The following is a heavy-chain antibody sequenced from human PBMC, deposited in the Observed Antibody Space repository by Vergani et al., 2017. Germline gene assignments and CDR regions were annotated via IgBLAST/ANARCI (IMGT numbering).Heavy chain of an antibody. V-gene: IGHV1-3*01. Sequence: QVQLVQSGAEVKKPGASVKVSCKASGYTFTSYAMHWVRPAPGQRLEWMGWIHAGNGNTKYSQKFQGRVTITRDTSASTAYMELSSLRSEDTAVYYCATARLLIAYCGGDCYSYYFDYWGQGTLVTVSS. J-gene: IGHJ4*02. CDR1: GYTFTSYA. CDR3: ATARLLIAYCGGDCYSYYFDY. D-gene: IGHD2-21*02. CDR2: IHAGNGNT.